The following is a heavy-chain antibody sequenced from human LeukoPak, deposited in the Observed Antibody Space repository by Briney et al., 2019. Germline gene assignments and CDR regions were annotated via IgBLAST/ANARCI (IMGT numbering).Heavy chain of an antibody. V-gene: IGHV3-21*01. J-gene: IGHJ4*02. D-gene: IGHD5-18*01. CDR3: ARVQQTGYGYGPYYFDY. CDR1: GFTSSSYS. CDR2: ISSSSSYI. Sequence: GGSLRLSCAASGFTSSSYSMNWVRQAPGKGLEWVSSISSSSSYIYYADSVKGRFTISRDNAKNSLYLQMNSLRAEDTAVYYCARVQQTGYGYGPYYFDYWGQGTLVTVSS.